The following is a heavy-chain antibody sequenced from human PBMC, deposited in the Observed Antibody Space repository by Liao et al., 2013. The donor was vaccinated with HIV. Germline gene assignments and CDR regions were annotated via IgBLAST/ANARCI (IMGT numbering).Heavy chain of an antibody. CDR3: ARWLGNNFGVDS. V-gene: IGHV4-59*01. Sequence: QVQLQESGPRLVKPSETLSLTCTVSGGSISTYYWSWIRQTPGKGLEWIGYIQDRGSPNYMPSLKRRVSISVDSAKNQISLKLRSVTAADTATYYCARWLGNNFGVDSWGQGTLVTVSS. D-gene: IGHD5-24*01. J-gene: IGHJ4*02. CDR1: GGSISTYY. CDR2: IQDRGSP.